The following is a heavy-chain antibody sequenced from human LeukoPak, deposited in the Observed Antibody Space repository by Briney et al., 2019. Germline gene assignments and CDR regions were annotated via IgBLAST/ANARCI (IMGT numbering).Heavy chain of an antibody. J-gene: IGHJ4*02. Sequence: PSETLSLTCTVSGGSISSGDYYWSWIRQPPGKGLEWIGYIYYSGSTYYNPSLKSRVTISVDTSKNRFSLKLSSVTAADTAVYYCARDGIVGATGVDYWGQGTLVTVSS. CDR1: GGSISSGDYY. D-gene: IGHD1-26*01. CDR2: IYYSGST. CDR3: ARDGIVGATGVDY. V-gene: IGHV4-30-4*01.